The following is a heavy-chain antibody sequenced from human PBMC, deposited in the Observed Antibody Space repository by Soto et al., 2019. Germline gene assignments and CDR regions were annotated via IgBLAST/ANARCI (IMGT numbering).Heavy chain of an antibody. V-gene: IGHV1-69*01. CDR1: GGTFSSYA. J-gene: IGHJ3*02. CDR2: IIPIFGTA. Sequence: QVQLVQSGAEVKKPGSSVKVSRKASGGTFSSYAISWVRQAPGQGLEWMGGIIPIFGTANYAQKFQGRVTITADESTSTAYMELSSLRSEDTAVYYCARGVTYGSGQEGAFDIWGQGTMVTVSS. CDR3: ARGVTYGSGQEGAFDI. D-gene: IGHD3-10*01.